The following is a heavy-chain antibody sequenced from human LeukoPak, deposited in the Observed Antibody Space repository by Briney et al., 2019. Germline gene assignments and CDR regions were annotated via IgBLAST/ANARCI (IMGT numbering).Heavy chain of an antibody. CDR3: ARDLFPNGKLRLGELSFIGIVDY. D-gene: IGHD3-16*02. V-gene: IGHV1-69*04. CDR1: GGTFSSYA. Sequence: ASVKVSCKASGGTFSSYAISWVRQAPGQGLEWMGRIIPILGIANYAQKFQGRVTITADKSTSTAYMELSSLRSEDTAVYYCARDLFPNGKLRLGELSFIGIVDYWGQGTLVTVSS. CDR2: IIPILGIA. J-gene: IGHJ4*02.